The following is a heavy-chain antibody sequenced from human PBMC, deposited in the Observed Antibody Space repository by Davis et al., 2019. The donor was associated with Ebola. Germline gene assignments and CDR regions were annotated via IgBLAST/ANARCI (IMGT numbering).Heavy chain of an antibody. CDR1: GFIFSNYW. CDR3: ARDRLSPRLWLGEGFSYYGMDV. D-gene: IGHD3-10*01. J-gene: IGHJ6*04. CDR2: IKQDGGEK. V-gene: IGHV3-7*03. Sequence: GGSLRLSCAASGFIFSNYWMSWVRQAPGKGPEWVAIIKQDGGEKYYVDSVKGRFTISRDNAKNSLYLQMNSLRAEDTAVYYCARDRLSPRLWLGEGFSYYGMDVWGKGTTVTVSS.